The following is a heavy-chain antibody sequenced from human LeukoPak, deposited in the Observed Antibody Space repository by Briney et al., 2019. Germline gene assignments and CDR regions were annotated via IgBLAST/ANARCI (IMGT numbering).Heavy chain of an antibody. Sequence: GGSLRLSCAASGFTFSSYGMNWVRQAPGKGLEWVSSISSSSSYIYYADSMKGRFTISRDNAKNSLYLQMNSLRAEDTAVYYCARDCSSTSWGFDPWGQGTLDTVSS. V-gene: IGHV3-21*01. CDR3: ARDCSSTSWGFDP. D-gene: IGHD2-2*01. J-gene: IGHJ5*02. CDR2: ISSSSSYI. CDR1: GFTFSSYG.